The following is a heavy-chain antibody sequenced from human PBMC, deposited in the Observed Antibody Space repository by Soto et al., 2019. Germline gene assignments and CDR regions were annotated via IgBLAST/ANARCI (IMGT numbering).Heavy chain of an antibody. D-gene: IGHD2-8*01. CDR3: AKHMYFLVYAFGWYYYCGMHV. CDR1: GFTFSSYA. CDR2: ISGSGGST. J-gene: IGHJ6*02. V-gene: IGHV3-23*01. Sequence: EVQLLESGGGLVQPGGSLSLSCAASGFTFSSYAMSWVRQAPGKGLEWVSAISGSGGSTYYADSVKGRFTISRDNSKNTLQLQMNSLRAEETAVYYCAKHMYFLVYAFGWYYYCGMHVWGQGTTVTVSS.